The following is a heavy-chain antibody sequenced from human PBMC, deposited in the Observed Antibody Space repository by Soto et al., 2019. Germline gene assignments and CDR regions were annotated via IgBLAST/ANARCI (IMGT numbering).Heavy chain of an antibody. J-gene: IGHJ6*02. CDR2: IIPIFATP. D-gene: IGHD2-8*01. Sequence: QVQLMQSGAELRTPGSSVTVSCKASGGTFSSNPISWVRQAPGQGLEWMGGIIPIFATPHYARRFLDRVTPPADQSTNTAYMEPTGLEVDDTAIYFSPRDVSGVKRFQSFNDYRMDVGGQGSTVTVS. CDR1: GGTFSSNP. V-gene: IGHV1-69*01. CDR3: PRDVSGVKRFQSFNDYRMDV.